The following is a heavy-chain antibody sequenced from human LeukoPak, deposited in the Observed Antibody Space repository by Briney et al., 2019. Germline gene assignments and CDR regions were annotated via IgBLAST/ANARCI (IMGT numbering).Heavy chain of an antibody. J-gene: IGHJ4*02. V-gene: IGHV4-59*08. CDR2: IYYSGST. CDR1: GGSISSYY. Sequence: SETLSLTCTVSGGSISSYYWSWIRQPPGKGLEWIGYIYYSGSTNYNPSLKSRVTISVDTSKNQFSLKLSSVTAADTAVYYCARAPIAAARHWVDYYFDYWGQGTLVTVSS. CDR3: ARAPIAAARHWVDYYFDY. D-gene: IGHD6-13*01.